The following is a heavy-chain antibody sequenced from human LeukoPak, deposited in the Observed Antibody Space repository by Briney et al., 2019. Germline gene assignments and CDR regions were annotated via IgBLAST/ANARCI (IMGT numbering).Heavy chain of an antibody. CDR3: AKDTLGGFGESLDY. J-gene: IGHJ4*02. CDR2: ISGSGGST. V-gene: IGHV3-23*01. CDR1: GFTFSSYA. D-gene: IGHD3-10*01. Sequence: GGSLRLSSAASGFTFSSYAMSWVRQAPGKGLEWVSAISGSGGSTYYADSVKGRFTISRDNSKNTLYLQMNSLRAEDTAVYYCAKDTLGGFGESLDYWGQGTLVTVSS.